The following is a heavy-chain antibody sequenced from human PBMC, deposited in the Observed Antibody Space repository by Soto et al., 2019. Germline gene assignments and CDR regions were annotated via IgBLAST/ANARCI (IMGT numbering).Heavy chain of an antibody. CDR2: TSYDGSNN. CDR3: ARWGTTGGLDV. CDR1: GFTFRSYV. D-gene: IGHD3-16*01. J-gene: IGHJ4*02. Sequence: QVHLVESGGGVVQPGTSLRLSCVGSGFTFRSYVIHWVRQAPGKGLEWVALTSYDGSNNFYGDSVKGRFTISRDNSRNTVELQIGRLRLEDTAMYYCARWGTTGGLDVWGQGTLVSVSS. V-gene: IGHV3-33*05.